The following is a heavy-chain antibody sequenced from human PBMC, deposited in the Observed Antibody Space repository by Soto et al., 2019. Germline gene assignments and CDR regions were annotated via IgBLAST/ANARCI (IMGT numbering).Heavy chain of an antibody. Sequence: GGSLRLSCAASGFTCSSYVMHWVRQSPGKGLEWVAVIWYDGSNKYYADSVKGRFTISRDNSKNTLYLQMNSLRAEDTAVYYCASYHSGWYNLDYWGQGTLVTVSS. J-gene: IGHJ4*02. CDR3: ASYHSGWYNLDY. V-gene: IGHV3-33*01. CDR2: IWYDGSNK. D-gene: IGHD6-19*01. CDR1: GFTCSSYV.